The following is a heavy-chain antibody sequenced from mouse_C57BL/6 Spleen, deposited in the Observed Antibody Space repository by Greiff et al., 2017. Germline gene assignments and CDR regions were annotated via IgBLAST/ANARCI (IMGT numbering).Heavy chain of an antibody. D-gene: IGHD1-1*02. CDR3: ARSGGDFDY. Sequence: DVRLVESGPELVKPGASVKISCKASGYSFTGYYMNWVKQSPEKSLEWIGEINPSTGGTTYNQKFKAKATLTVDKSSSTAYMQLKSLTSEDSAVYYCARSGGDFDYWGQGTTLTVSS. V-gene: IGHV1-42*01. CDR1: GYSFTGYY. J-gene: IGHJ2*01. CDR2: INPSTGGT.